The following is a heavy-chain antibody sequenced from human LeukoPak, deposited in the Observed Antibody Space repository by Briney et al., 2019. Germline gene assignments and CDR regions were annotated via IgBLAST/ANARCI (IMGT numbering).Heavy chain of an antibody. CDR2: IYHSGST. V-gene: IGHV4-38-2*02. CDR1: GYSISSGYY. CDR3: ARAIWPIYANWFDP. D-gene: IGHD2/OR15-2a*01. J-gene: IGHJ5*02. Sequence: SETLSLTCTVSGYSISSGYYWGGSRRPPGKGLEGIGSIYHSGSTYYNPSLKRRVTISVDTSKNQFSLKLSSVTAADTAVYYCARAIWPIYANWFDPWGQETLVTVSS.